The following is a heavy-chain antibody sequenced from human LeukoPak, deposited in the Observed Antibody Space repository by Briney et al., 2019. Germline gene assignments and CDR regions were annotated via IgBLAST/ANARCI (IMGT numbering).Heavy chain of an antibody. J-gene: IGHJ3*02. CDR1: GYTFTSYG. V-gene: IGHV1-18*01. CDR2: ISAYNGNT. CDR3: ARRTYFGFQDTDDAFDI. Sequence: ASVKVSCKASGYTFTSYGISWVRQAPGQGLEWMGWISAYNGNTNYAQKLQGRVTMTTDTSTSTAYMELRSLRSDDTAVYYCARRTYFGFQDTDDAFDIWGQGTMVTVSS. D-gene: IGHD2-21*01.